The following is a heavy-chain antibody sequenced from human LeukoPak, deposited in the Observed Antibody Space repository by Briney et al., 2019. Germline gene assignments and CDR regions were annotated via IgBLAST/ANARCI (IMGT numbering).Heavy chain of an antibody. CDR3: AKERGPPLPNYHMDV. V-gene: IGHV3-23*01. CDR2: IVDTGDGT. CDR1: GFTFSSYA. D-gene: IGHD4/OR15-4a*01. Sequence: GGSLRLSCAASGFTFSSYAMSWVRQAPGKGLEWVSTIVDTGDGTFYADSVRGRFTISRDSSKNTLYLQMNSLRADDTAVYYCAKERGPPLPNYHMDVWGKGTTVTVSS. J-gene: IGHJ6*03.